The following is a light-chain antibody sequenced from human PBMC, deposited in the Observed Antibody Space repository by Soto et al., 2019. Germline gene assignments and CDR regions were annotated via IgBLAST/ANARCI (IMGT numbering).Light chain of an antibody. CDR2: GAS. CDR1: QSVRSNE. V-gene: IGKV3-20*01. J-gene: IGKJ4*01. CDR3: QQYGSSPLT. Sequence: ENELKQSPGTVSLSPGERATLSCRASQSVRSNELAWYQQKPGQAPRLLIYGASSRATAIPDRVSGSGSGTDFTLTISRLEPDDFAVYYCQQYGSSPLTFGGGTKVEFK.